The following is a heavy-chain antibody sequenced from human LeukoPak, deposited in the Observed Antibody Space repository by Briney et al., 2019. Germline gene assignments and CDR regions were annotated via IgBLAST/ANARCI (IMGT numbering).Heavy chain of an antibody. V-gene: IGHV3-74*01. CDR3: TRGYTSGYFFVY. CDR2: MNTDGSTT. J-gene: IGHJ4*02. D-gene: IGHD3-22*01. Sequence: PGGSLRLSCVASGFTFGSYWMHWVRQAPGKGLVWVSGMNTDGSTTRHADSVKGRFTTSRDNAKNTLYLQMNSLRAEDTAVYYCTRGYTSGYFFVYWGQGTLVSVSS. CDR1: GFTFGSYW.